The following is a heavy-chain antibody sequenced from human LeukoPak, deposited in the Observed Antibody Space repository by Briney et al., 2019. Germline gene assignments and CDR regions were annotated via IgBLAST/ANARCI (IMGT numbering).Heavy chain of an antibody. D-gene: IGHD6-13*01. CDR2: ISPESGL. CDR3: ARDPLRIATPGRGTLY. Sequence: RGSLRLSCAPSGFPSIGNNMNWVRQSPGKGLGWVSSISPESGLYYADSVKGRFTISRDNAKTSLYLQMNSPRAEDTAVYYCARDPLRIATPGRGTLYWGQGTLVTVSS. CDR1: GFPSIGNN. V-gene: IGHV3-69-1*01. J-gene: IGHJ4*02.